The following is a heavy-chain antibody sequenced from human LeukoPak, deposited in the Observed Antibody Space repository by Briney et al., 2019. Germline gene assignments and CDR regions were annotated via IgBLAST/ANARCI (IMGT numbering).Heavy chain of an antibody. J-gene: IGHJ4*02. Sequence: AASVTVSCKVSGCTLTELSMHWVRQAPGKGLEWMGGFDPEDGETNYAHKFQGRVIMTEDTSTDTAHMETTSLGSEKTAVYCCATLSGDRPYYFDYWGQGTLVTVSS. D-gene: IGHD2-15*01. CDR2: FDPEDGET. V-gene: IGHV1-24*01. CDR1: GCTLTELS. CDR3: ATLSGDRPYYFDY.